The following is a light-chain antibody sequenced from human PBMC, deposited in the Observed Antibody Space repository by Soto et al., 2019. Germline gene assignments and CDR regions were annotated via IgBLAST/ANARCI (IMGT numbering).Light chain of an antibody. CDR3: QQYNKWPLT. J-gene: IGKJ3*01. Sequence: EIVMNLSLVTLSVYPGERATLSCTASQSVNNNVAWYQQKPGHTPRLLIYSASIGATGTPARFSGSGSGSDFTLTISSLQSEDFAVYYCQQYNKWPLTFGPGTKVDI. CDR2: SAS. V-gene: IGKV3-15*01. CDR1: QSVNNN.